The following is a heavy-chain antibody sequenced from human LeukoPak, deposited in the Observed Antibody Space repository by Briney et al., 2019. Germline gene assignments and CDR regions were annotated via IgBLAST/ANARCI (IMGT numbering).Heavy chain of an antibody. V-gene: IGHV3-30-3*01. D-gene: IGHD3-10*01. Sequence: GRSLRLSCAASGFTFSSYAMHWVRQAPGKGLEWVAVISYDGSNKCCADSVKGRFTISRDNSKNTLYLQMNSLRAEDAAVYYCARDRMVRGVISTYYFDYWGQGTLVTVSS. CDR2: ISYDGSNK. CDR1: GFTFSSYA. CDR3: ARDRMVRGVISTYYFDY. J-gene: IGHJ4*02.